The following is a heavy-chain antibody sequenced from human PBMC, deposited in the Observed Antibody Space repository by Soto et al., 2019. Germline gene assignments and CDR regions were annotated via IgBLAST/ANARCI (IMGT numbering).Heavy chain of an antibody. V-gene: IGHV4-4*07. J-gene: IGHJ6*02. CDR2: IYTSGST. Sequence: NPSETLSLTCTVSGGSISSYYWSWIRQPAGKGLEWIGRIYTSGSTNYNPSLKSRVTMSVDTSKNQFSLKLSSVTAADTAVYYCASGIAVAGTSTSSYYYGMDVWGQGTTVTVSS. CDR3: ASGIAVAGTSTSSYYYGMDV. CDR1: GGSISSYY. D-gene: IGHD6-19*01.